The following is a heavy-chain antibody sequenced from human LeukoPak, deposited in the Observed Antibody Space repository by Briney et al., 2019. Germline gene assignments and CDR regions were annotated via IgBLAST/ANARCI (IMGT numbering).Heavy chain of an antibody. Sequence: ASVKVSCKVSEYTVTEVSIRWVRQAPGKGLEWMGGFDPEAGEIIYGQKFEGRVTMTEDTSTDTAYMELRRLRSDDTAVYYCATHKTLDFWGQGTLVTVSS. CDR2: FDPEAGEI. CDR3: ATHKTLDF. V-gene: IGHV1-24*01. J-gene: IGHJ4*02. CDR1: EYTVTEVS. D-gene: IGHD3-16*01.